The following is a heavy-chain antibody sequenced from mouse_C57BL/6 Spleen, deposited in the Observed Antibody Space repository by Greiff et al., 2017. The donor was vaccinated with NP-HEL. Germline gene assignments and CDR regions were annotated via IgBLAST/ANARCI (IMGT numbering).Heavy chain of an antibody. CDR1: GFTFSDYG. J-gene: IGHJ3*01. CDR2: ISSGSSTI. CDR3: ARPDYYGSSLFAY. V-gene: IGHV5-17*01. D-gene: IGHD1-1*01. Sequence: VQLQQSGGGLVKPGGSLKLSCAASGFTFSDYGMHWVRQAPEKGLEWVAYISSGSSTIYYADTVKGRFTLSRDNAKNTLFLQMTSLRSEDTAMYYCARPDYYGSSLFAYWGQGTLVTVSA.